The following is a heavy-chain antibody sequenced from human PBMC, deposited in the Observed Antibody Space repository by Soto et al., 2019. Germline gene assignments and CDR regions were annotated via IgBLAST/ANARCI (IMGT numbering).Heavy chain of an antibody. CDR1: GFNFSSYA. J-gene: IGHJ4*02. CDR2: ISYDGSNK. Sequence: LRLSCPASGFNFSSYAMHLVRQALGKGLEWLAVISYDGSNKHYAVSVKGRFTISRDNSKNTLYLQMNSLRPEDTAVYYCARPVPSHYGDYHDYWGQGTLVTVSS. CDR3: ARPVPSHYGDYHDY. V-gene: IGHV3-30-3*01. D-gene: IGHD4-17*01.